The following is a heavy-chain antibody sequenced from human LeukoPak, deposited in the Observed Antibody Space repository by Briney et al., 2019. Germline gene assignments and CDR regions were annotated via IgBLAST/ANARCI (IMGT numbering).Heavy chain of an antibody. CDR1: GFTVSSNY. J-gene: IGHJ4*02. Sequence: GGSLRLSCAASGFTVSSNYMTWVRQAPGKGLEWVSVIYSGGSTYYADSVKGRFTISRDNAKNSLYLQMNSLRAEDTAVYYCAREAGYDYVWGSYRPLDYWGQGTLVTVSS. CDR2: IYSGGST. V-gene: IGHV3-53*01. CDR3: AREAGYDYVWGSYRPLDY. D-gene: IGHD3-16*02.